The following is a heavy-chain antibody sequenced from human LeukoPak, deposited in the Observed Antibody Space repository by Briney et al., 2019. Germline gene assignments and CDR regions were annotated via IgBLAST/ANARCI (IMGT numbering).Heavy chain of an antibody. D-gene: IGHD6-13*01. V-gene: IGHV4-34*01. CDR1: GGSFSGYY. CDR2: INHGGST. CDR3: ARKYSSSWYDDYYYYMDV. Sequence: SETLSLTCAVYGGSFSGYYWSWIRQSPGKGLEWIGEINHGGSTTYNPSLKSRVTISVDTSKNQFSLKLSSVTAADTAVYYCARKYSSSWYDDYYYYMDVWGKGTTVTVSS. J-gene: IGHJ6*03.